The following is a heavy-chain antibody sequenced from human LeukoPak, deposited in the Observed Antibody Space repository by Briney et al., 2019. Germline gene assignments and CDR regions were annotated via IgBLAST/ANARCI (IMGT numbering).Heavy chain of an antibody. Sequence: SETLSLTCAVYGGSLSGYHWSWIRQPPGKGLEYIGEINYSGSSKYNSSLKSRVTISVDTSKNQFSLKVNSVTAADTAVYYCARRPDGFDIWGQGTKVTVSS. J-gene: IGHJ3*02. CDR3: ARRPDGFDI. V-gene: IGHV4-34*01. CDR1: GGSLSGYH. CDR2: INYSGSS.